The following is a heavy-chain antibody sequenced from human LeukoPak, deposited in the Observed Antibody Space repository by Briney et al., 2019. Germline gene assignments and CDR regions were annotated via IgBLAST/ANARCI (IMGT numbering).Heavy chain of an antibody. CDR1: GGSISSSSYY. CDR2: IYYSGST. CDR3: ARDFLNYFDY. V-gene: IGHV4-39*07. J-gene: IGHJ4*02. Sequence: SETLSLTCTVSGGSISSSSYYWGWIRQPPGKGLEWIGSIYYSGSTYYNPSLKSRVTISVDTSKNQFSLKLSSVTAADTAVYYCARDFLNYFDYWGQGTLVTVSS.